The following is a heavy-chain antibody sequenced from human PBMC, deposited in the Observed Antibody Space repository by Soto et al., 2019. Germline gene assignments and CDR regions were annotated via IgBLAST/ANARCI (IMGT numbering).Heavy chain of an antibody. J-gene: IGHJ5*02. CDR1: GYSFTTYW. Sequence: GESLKISCKGSGYSFTTYWIDWVRQMPGKGLEWMGIIYPGDSDTRYSPSFQGQVTISADKSISTAYLQWSSLKASDTAMYYCARKNSLGYCSGGSCYAWFDPWGQGTLVTVSS. V-gene: IGHV5-51*01. CDR3: ARKNSLGYCSGGSCYAWFDP. CDR2: IYPGDSDT. D-gene: IGHD2-15*01.